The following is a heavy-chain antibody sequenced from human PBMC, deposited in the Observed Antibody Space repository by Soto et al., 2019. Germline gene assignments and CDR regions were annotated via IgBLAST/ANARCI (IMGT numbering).Heavy chain of an antibody. CDR1: GGSISSYD. V-gene: IGHV4-59*08. Sequence: SETLCLTCTVSGGSISSYDWSWIRQPPGKGLEWIGYIYYSGSTNYNPSLKSRVTMSLDTSKNQFSLKLSSVTAADTAVYYCARLGGSAYYFDYWGQGALVTVSS. CDR2: IYYSGST. D-gene: IGHD3-22*01. J-gene: IGHJ4*02. CDR3: ARLGGSAYYFDY.